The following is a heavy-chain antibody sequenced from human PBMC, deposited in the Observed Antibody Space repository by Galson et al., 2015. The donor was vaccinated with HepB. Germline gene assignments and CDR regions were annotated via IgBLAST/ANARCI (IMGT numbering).Heavy chain of an antibody. Sequence: SLRLSCAASGFTFSSYGMHWVRQAPGKGLEWVAVISYDGSNKYYADSVKGRFTISRDNSKNTLYLQMNSLRAEDTAVYCCAKDGRGRGNYYYYYGMDVWGQGTTVTVSS. CDR1: GFTFSSYG. D-gene: IGHD1-26*01. CDR3: AKDGRGRGNYYYYYGMDV. CDR2: ISYDGSNK. V-gene: IGHV3-30*18. J-gene: IGHJ6*02.